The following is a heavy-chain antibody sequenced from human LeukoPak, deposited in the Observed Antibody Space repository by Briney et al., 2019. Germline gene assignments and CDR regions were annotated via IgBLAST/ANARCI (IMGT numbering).Heavy chain of an antibody. J-gene: IGHJ4*02. D-gene: IGHD3-10*01. V-gene: IGHV3-30*02. CDR3: AKDRNYYGSGEPFDY. CDR1: GFTFSSYG. CDR2: IRYDGSNK. Sequence: PRGSLRLSCAASGFTFSSYGMHWVRQAPGKGLEWVAFIRYDGSNKYYADSVKGRFTISRDNSKNTLYLQMDSLTADDTAVYYCAKDRNYYGSGEPFDYWGQGTLVTVSS.